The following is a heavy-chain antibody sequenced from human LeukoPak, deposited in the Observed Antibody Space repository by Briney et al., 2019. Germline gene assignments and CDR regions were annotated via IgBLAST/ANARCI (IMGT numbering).Heavy chain of an antibody. V-gene: IGHV4-59*08. Sequence: SETLSLTCTVSGGSISSYYWSWIRQPPGKGLEWIGYIYYSGSTNYNPSLKSRVTISVDTSKNQFSLKLSSVTAADTAVYYCARVFGGSNFRLGVWGQGTTVTVSS. CDR3: ARVFGGSNFRLGV. J-gene: IGHJ6*02. CDR1: GGSISSYY. D-gene: IGHD7-27*01. CDR2: IYYSGST.